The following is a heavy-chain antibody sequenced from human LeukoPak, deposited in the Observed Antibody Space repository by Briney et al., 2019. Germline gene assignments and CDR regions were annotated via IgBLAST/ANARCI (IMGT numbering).Heavy chain of an antibody. Sequence: GGSLRLSCAASGFTFSSYSMNWVRQAPGKGLEWVSSISSSSSYIYYADSVKGRFTISRDNAKNSLYLQMNSLRAEDTAVYYCAVQTSDSGSYPAVSCWGQGTLVTVSS. V-gene: IGHV3-21*01. CDR2: ISSSSSYI. D-gene: IGHD1-26*01. CDR1: GFTFSSYS. CDR3: AVQTSDSGSYPAVSC. J-gene: IGHJ4*02.